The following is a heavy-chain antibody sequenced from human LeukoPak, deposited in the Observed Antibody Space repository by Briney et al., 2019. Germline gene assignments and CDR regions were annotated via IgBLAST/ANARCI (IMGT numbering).Heavy chain of an antibody. CDR2: IIPIFGTA. CDR3: ARLYYGDYRVSDY. D-gene: IGHD4-17*01. CDR1: GGTFSSYA. V-gene: IGHV1-69*13. J-gene: IGHJ4*02. Sequence: GASVKVSCKASGGTFSSYAISWVRQAPGQGLEWMGGIIPIFGTANYAQKFQGRVTITADESTSTAYMELSSLGSEDTAVYYCARLYYGDYRVSDYWGQGTLVTVSS.